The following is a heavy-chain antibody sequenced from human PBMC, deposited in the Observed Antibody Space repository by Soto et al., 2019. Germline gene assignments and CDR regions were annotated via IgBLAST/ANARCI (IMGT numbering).Heavy chain of an antibody. CDR1: GFTFSSYE. CDR3: ARMTYYYDSSGSYYFDY. V-gene: IGHV3-48*03. CDR2: ISSSGSTI. Sequence: RRLSCAASGFTFSSYEMNWVRQAPGKGLEWVSYISSSGSTIYYADSVKGRFTISRDNAKNSLYLQMNSLRAEDTAVYYCARMTYYYDSSGSYYFDYWGQGTLVTVSS. D-gene: IGHD3-22*01. J-gene: IGHJ4*02.